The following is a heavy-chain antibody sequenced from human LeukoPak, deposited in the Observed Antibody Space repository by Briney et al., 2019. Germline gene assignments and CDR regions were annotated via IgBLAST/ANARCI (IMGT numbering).Heavy chain of an antibody. CDR1: AYRFANYW. Sequence: GESLKISFKGSAYRFANYWIGWVRQMPGKGVEWMGIIYPGDSDTRYSPSFEGQVTISADRSISTAYLQWSSLKASDSALYYCARLAGSYPGSPFDYWGQGTLVTVSS. V-gene: IGHV5-51*01. CDR2: IYPGDSDT. CDR3: ARLAGSYPGSPFDY. D-gene: IGHD1-26*01. J-gene: IGHJ4*02.